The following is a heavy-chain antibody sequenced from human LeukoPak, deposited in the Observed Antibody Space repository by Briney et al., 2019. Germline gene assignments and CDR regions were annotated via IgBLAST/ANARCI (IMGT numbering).Heavy chain of an antibody. J-gene: IGHJ4*02. CDR3: AKSSGSYGCDY. CDR1: GFTFSSYS. V-gene: IGHV3-48*01. D-gene: IGHD1-26*01. CDR2: ISSSSSTI. Sequence: PGGSLRLSCAASGFTFSSYSMNWVRQAPGKGLEWVSYISSSSSTIYYADSVKGRFTISRDNAKNSLYLQMNSLRAEDTAVYYCAKSSGSYGCDYWGQGTLVTVSS.